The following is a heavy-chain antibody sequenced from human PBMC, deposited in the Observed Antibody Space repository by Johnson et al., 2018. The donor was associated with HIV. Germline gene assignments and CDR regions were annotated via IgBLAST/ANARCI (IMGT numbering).Heavy chain of an antibody. V-gene: IGHV3-33*01. Sequence: QVQLVESGGGVVQPGRSLRLSCAASGFTFSSYGMHWVRQAPGKGLEWVAVIWYDGSNKYYADSVKGRFTISRDNSKNTLYLQMNSLRAEDTAGYYCAVVALPMYWYDAFDIWGQGTMVTVSS. J-gene: IGHJ3*02. CDR3: AVVALPMYWYDAFDI. CDR2: IWYDGSNK. CDR1: GFTFSSYG. D-gene: IGHD6-13*01.